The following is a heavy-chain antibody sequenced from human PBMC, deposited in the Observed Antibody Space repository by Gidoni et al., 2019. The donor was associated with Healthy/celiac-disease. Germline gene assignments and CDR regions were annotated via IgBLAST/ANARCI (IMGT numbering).Heavy chain of an antibody. CDR1: GFTFDDYT. CDR3: AKDLELEDRGAPGV. V-gene: IGHV3-43*01. CDR2: ISWDGGST. D-gene: IGHD1-26*01. Sequence: EVQLVESGGVVVQPGGSLRLSCAASGFTFDDYTMHWVRQAPGKGLEWVSLISWDGGSTYYADSVKGRFTISRDNSKNSLYLQMNSLRTEDTALYYCAKDLELEDRGAPGVWGQGTTVTVSS. J-gene: IGHJ6*02.